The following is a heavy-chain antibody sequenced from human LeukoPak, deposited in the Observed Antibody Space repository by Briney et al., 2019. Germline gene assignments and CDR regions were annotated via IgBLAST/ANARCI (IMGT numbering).Heavy chain of an antibody. J-gene: IGHJ6*04. Sequence: GGSLRLSCAASGFTFSSYSMNWVRQAPGKGLEWVSSISSSSSYIYYADSVKGRFTISRDNAKNSLYLQMNSLRAEDTAVYCCARLLGYYGSGSYRYYYAMDVWGKGTTVTVSS. CDR1: GFTFSSYS. CDR2: ISSSSSYI. CDR3: ARLLGYYGSGSYRYYYAMDV. D-gene: IGHD3-10*01. V-gene: IGHV3-21*01.